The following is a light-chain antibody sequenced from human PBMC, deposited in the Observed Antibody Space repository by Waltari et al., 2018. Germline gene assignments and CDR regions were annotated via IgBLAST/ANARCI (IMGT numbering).Light chain of an antibody. CDR3: QQYKTFPLT. J-gene: IGKJ4*01. V-gene: IGKV1-16*01. CDR1: QGISKF. Sequence: DIQMTQSPSSLAASVGDRVTITCRASQGISKFLAWFRQEPGKAPESLIYGASSLPSGGPSRFSGSGSGTDFTLTISSLQPEDFASYYCQQYKTFPLTFGGGTKVEIK. CDR2: GAS.